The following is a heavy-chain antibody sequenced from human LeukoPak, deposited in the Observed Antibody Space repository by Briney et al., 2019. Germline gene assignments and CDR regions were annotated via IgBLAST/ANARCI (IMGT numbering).Heavy chain of an antibody. Sequence: SETLSLTCTVSGGSISSYYWSWIRQPPGKGLEWIGNIYYSGSINYNPSLKSRVAISLDKTKKQFSLKLSSVTAADTAVYYCAASSFGYVWGSYRREFDYWGQGTLVTVSS. D-gene: IGHD3-16*02. J-gene: IGHJ4*02. CDR3: AASSFGYVWGSYRREFDY. V-gene: IGHV4-59*01. CDR1: GGSISSYY. CDR2: IYYSGSI.